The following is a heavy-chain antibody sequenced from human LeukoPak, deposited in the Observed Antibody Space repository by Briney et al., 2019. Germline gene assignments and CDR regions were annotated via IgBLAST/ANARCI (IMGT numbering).Heavy chain of an antibody. CDR2: INWNGGST. CDR1: GGSISSSSYY. J-gene: IGHJ4*02. Sequence: PSETLSLTCTVSGGSISSSSYYWGWVRQAPGKGLEWVSGINWNGGSTGYADSVKGRFTISRDNAKNSLYLQMNSLRAEDTALYYCARTLYYYDSSGYYLGYWGQGTLVTVSS. CDR3: ARTLYYYDSSGYYLGY. D-gene: IGHD3-22*01. V-gene: IGHV3-20*04.